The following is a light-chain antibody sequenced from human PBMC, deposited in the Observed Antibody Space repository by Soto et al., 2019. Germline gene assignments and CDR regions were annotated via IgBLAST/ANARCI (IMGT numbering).Light chain of an antibody. CDR1: QSISGR. CDR3: QQYGDYPRA. Sequence: DIQMTQSPSTLSASVGDTVTVTCRASQSISGRLAWYQQKPGEAPHLIVYDASTLENGVSSRFRGSGSGTEFPLTLNSLPDPDFCNYFCQQYGDYPRAFGRGTRLEVK. J-gene: IGKJ4*02. V-gene: IGKV1-5*01. CDR2: DAS.